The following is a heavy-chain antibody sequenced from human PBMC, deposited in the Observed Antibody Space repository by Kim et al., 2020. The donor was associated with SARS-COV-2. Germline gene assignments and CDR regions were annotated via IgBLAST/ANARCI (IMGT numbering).Heavy chain of an antibody. D-gene: IGHD3-10*01. V-gene: IGHV3-53*01. CDR3: AGSSWFWELAWD. CDR2: IYSGGAT. J-gene: IGHJ1*01. CDR1: EFTISINY. Sequence: GGSLRLSCEVSEFTISINYMSWVRQAPGKGLEWVSVIYSGGATYYAGSAKGRLSISRDKLTHKPHFQINNRRVEDTAVYYFAGSSWFWELAWDWGLG.